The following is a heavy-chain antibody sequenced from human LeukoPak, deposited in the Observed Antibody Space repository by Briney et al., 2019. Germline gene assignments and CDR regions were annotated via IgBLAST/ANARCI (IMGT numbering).Heavy chain of an antibody. Sequence: AGSLRLSCAASGFTFTSYAMSWVRQAPGEWLEWVSAIGGGGSRRNYADAVKGRFTISRDKSRDTLYLQMNSLRAEDTAVYYCAKGYYDYVWGSYYFDYWGQGTLVTVSS. CDR2: IGGGGSRR. J-gene: IGHJ4*02. CDR1: GFTFTSYA. V-gene: IGHV3-23*01. D-gene: IGHD3-16*01. CDR3: AKGYYDYVWGSYYFDY.